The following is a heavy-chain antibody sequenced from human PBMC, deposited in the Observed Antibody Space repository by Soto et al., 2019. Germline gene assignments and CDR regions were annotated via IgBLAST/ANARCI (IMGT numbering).Heavy chain of an antibody. V-gene: IGHV3-21*01. CDR2: ISSSSSYI. D-gene: IGHD2-2*01. CDR1: GFTFSSYS. J-gene: IGHJ4*02. Sequence: GGSLRLSCAASGFTFSSYSMNWVRQAPGKGLEWVSSISSSSSYIYYADSVKGRFTISRDNAKNSLYLQMNSLRAEDTAVYYCARDQSRTSCYDYGGQGTLVTVSS. CDR3: ARDQSRTSCYDY.